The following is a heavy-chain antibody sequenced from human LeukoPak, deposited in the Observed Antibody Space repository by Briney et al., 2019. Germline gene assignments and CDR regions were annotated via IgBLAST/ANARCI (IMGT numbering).Heavy chain of an antibody. V-gene: IGHV3-30*04. CDR1: GFTFSSYE. CDR2: ISYDGSNK. J-gene: IGHJ4*02. D-gene: IGHD2-2*01. CDR3: ARDRAAMGPTSFDY. Sequence: PGGSLRLSCAASGFTFSSYEMNWVRQAPGKGLEWVAVISYDGSNKYYADSVKGRFTISRDNSKNTLYLQMNSLRAEDTAVYYCARDRAAMGPTSFDYWGQGTLVTVSS.